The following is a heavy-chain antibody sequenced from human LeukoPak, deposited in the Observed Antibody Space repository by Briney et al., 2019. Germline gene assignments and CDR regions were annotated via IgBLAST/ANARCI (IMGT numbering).Heavy chain of an antibody. CDR1: GGSISSYY. Sequence: SETLSLTCTVSGGSISSYYWSWIRQPPGKGLEWIGYIYYSGSTNYNPSLKSRVTISVDTSKNQFSLKLSSVTAADTAVYYRARVNWDCGGDCYEDYYYYMDVWGKGTTVTVSS. J-gene: IGHJ6*03. CDR2: IYYSGST. V-gene: IGHV4-59*01. CDR3: ARVNWDCGGDCYEDYYYYMDV. D-gene: IGHD2-21*01.